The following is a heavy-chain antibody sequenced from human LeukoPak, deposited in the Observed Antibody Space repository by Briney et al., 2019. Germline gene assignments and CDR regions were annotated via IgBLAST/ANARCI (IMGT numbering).Heavy chain of an antibody. V-gene: IGHV3-7*01. Sequence: PGGSLRLSCVASGFTFRSYWMSWVRQAPGKGLERVANIKQDGGEIYYVDSVKGRFTISRDNAKNSLYLQMNSLRAEDTAVYYCARDKVVGATYFDYWGQGTLVTVSS. J-gene: IGHJ4*02. CDR2: IKQDGGEI. D-gene: IGHD1-26*01. CDR1: GFTFRSYW. CDR3: ARDKVVGATYFDY.